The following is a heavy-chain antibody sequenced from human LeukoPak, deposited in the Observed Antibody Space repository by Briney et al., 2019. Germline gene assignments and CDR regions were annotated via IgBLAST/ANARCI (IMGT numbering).Heavy chain of an antibody. D-gene: IGHD6-19*01. Sequence: PSETLSLTCTVSGGSISSYYWSWIRQPPGKGLEWIGYIYYSGSTNYNPSLKSRVTISVDTSKNQFSLKLSSVTAADTAVYYCAREASHSSGPKNAFDIWGQGTMVTVSS. CDR1: GGSISSYY. CDR3: AREASHSSGPKNAFDI. V-gene: IGHV4-59*01. J-gene: IGHJ3*02. CDR2: IYYSGST.